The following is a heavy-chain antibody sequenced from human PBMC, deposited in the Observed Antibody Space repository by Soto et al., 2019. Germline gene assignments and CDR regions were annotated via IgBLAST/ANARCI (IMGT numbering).Heavy chain of an antibody. D-gene: IGHD3-9*01. CDR2: IYYSGST. J-gene: IGHJ6*02. CDR3: ARDQGMGILTGYYMDYYYYGMDV. V-gene: IGHV4-31*03. Sequence: QVQLQESGPGLVKPSQTLSLTCTVSGGSISSGGYYWSWIRQHPGKGLEWIGYIYYSGSTYYNPSLKSRVTISVDTSKNQFSLKLSSVTAADTAVYYCARDQGMGILTGYYMDYYYYGMDVWGQGTTVTVSS. CDR1: GGSISSGGYY.